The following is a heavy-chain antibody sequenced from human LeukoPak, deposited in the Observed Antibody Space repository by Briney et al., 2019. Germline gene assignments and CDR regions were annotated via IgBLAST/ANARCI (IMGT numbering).Heavy chain of an antibody. V-gene: IGHV4-4*07. D-gene: IGHD3-3*01. CDR2: IYTSGST. CDR3: ARDILRFLEWTDDAFDI. Sequence: SETLSLTCTVSGGSISSYYWSWIRQPAGKGLEWIGRIYTSGSTNYNPFLKSRVTMSVDTSKNQFSLKLSSVTAADTAVYYCARDILRFLEWTDDAFDIWGQGTMVTVSS. CDR1: GGSISSYY. J-gene: IGHJ3*02.